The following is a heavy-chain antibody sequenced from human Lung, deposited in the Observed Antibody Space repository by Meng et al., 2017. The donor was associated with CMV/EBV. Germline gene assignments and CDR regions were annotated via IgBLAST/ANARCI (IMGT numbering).Heavy chain of an antibody. V-gene: IGHV3-23*01. Sequence: GESLMISCVASGLTFSSHPMTWVRQAPGKGLEWVSSISGSGGSTYSADSVQGRFTISRDNSQNTLYLQMSALGDEDTALYCCARGGPVAGKNWFDRWGQGTXV. D-gene: IGHD6-19*01. CDR3: ARGGPVAGKNWFDR. CDR1: GLTFSSHP. CDR2: ISGSGGST. J-gene: IGHJ5*02.